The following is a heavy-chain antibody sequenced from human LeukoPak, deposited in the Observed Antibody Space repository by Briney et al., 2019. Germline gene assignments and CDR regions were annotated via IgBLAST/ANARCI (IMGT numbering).Heavy chain of an antibody. Sequence: ASVKVSCKASGYTFTSYYMHWVRQAPGQGLEWMGVINPSSGSTTSAQKFQGRVTVTRDTSTSTVYMELSSLRSEDTAVYYCARGTRWLQDYWGQGTLVTVSS. V-gene: IGHV1-46*01. CDR1: GYTFTSYY. CDR2: INPSSGST. J-gene: IGHJ4*02. D-gene: IGHD5-24*01. CDR3: ARGTRWLQDY.